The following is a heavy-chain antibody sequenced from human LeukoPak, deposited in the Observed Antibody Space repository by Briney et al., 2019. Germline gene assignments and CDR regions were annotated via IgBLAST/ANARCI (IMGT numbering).Heavy chain of an antibody. V-gene: IGHV1-8*01. Sequence: ASVTVSCKSSGYTFTSYDINWVRQAPGQGLEGMGWMNPNSGNTGYAQKFQGRVTMTRNTSISTAYMELSSLRSEDTAVYYCARGRVNYGYWGQGTLVTGSS. CDR3: ARGRVNYGY. J-gene: IGHJ4*02. D-gene: IGHD4-11*01. CDR1: GYTFTSYD. CDR2: MNPNSGNT.